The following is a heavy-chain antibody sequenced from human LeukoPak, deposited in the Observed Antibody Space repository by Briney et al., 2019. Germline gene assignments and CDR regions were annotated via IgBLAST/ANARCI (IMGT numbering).Heavy chain of an antibody. D-gene: IGHD2/OR15-2a*01. CDR1: GGSISSYY. V-gene: IGHV4-59*01. Sequence: SETLSLTCTVSGGSISSYYWSWIRQPPGKGLEWIGYIYYSGSTNYNPSLKSRVTISVDTSKNQFSLKLSSVTAADTAVYYCARDPNSTGGDAFDIWGQGTMVTVSS. J-gene: IGHJ3*02. CDR2: IYYSGST. CDR3: ARDPNSTGGDAFDI.